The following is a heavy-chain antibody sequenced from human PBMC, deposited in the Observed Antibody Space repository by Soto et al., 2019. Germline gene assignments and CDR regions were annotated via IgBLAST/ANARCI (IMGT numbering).Heavy chain of an antibody. J-gene: IGHJ4*02. V-gene: IGHV3-23*01. CDR2: INGSGGSK. Sequence: GGSLRLSCAASGFTFSSYWMSWVRQAPGKGLEWVSDINGSGGSKYYADSVKGRFTISRDNSKNTLYLQMNSLRAEDTAVYYCASRDGYKSGYRGQGTLVTVSS. CDR1: GFTFSSYW. CDR3: ASRDGYKSGY. D-gene: IGHD5-12*01.